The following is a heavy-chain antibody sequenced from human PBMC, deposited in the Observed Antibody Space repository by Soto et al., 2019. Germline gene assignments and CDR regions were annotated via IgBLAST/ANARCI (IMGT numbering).Heavy chain of an antibody. CDR3: AREVWVNYYDSSGYYYEGAFDI. V-gene: IGHV1-2*02. Sequence: ASVKVSCKASGYTFTGYYMHWVRQAPGQGLEWMGWINPNSGGTNYAQKFQGRVTMTRDTSISTAYMELSRLRSDGTAVYYCAREVWVNYYDSSGYYYEGAFDIWGQGTMVTVSS. CDR1: GYTFTGYY. CDR2: INPNSGGT. J-gene: IGHJ3*02. D-gene: IGHD3-22*01.